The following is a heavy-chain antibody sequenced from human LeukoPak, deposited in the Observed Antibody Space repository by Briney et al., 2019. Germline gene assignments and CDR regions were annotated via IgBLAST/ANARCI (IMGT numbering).Heavy chain of an antibody. CDR1: GFSVSDNY. D-gene: IGHD5-18*01. CDR3: ARDLYSYGPFDS. J-gene: IGHJ4*02. Sequence: PGGSLRLSCEASGFSVSDNYMNWVRQAPGKGLEWVSVIYSGSNTNYADSVKGRFTISRDNSKNTLFLQMNSLRAEDTAIYFCARDLYSYGPFDSWGQGTLVTVSS. V-gene: IGHV3-66*01. CDR2: IYSGSNT.